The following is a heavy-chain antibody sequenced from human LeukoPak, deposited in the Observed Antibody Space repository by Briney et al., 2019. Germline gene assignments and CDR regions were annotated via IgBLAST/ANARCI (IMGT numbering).Heavy chain of an antibody. J-gene: IGHJ2*01. V-gene: IGHV3-21*04. CDR1: GFTFSSYG. CDR3: AKGEYSSGWSPYWYFDL. CDR2: ISEGGNYI. D-gene: IGHD6-19*01. Sequence: GGSLRLSCTASGFTFSSYGMNWVRQAPGKGLEWVSGISEGGNYINYAASVKGRFSISRDNAKNSLYLQMNSLRTEDTAVYYCAKGEYSSGWSPYWYFDLWGRGTLVTVSS.